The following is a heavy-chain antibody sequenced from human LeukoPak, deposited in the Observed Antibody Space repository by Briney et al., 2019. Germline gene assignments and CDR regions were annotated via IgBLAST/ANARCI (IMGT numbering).Heavy chain of an antibody. CDR1: GGSISSYY. J-gene: IGHJ6*03. CDR3: ARDTYSSGAYHYYYYMGV. D-gene: IGHD3-10*01. V-gene: IGHV4-4*07. Sequence: SETLSLTCTVSGGSISSYYWSWIRQPAGKGLEWIGRIYSSGTTNYNPSLKSRVTMSVDTSKNQFSLKLSSVTAADTAVYYCARDTYSSGAYHYYYYMGVWGKGTTVTISS. CDR2: IYSSGTT.